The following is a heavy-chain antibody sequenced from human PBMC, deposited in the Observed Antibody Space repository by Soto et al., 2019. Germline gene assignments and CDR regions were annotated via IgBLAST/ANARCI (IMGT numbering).Heavy chain of an antibody. CDR2: ISGSGGTT. CDR3: AKGALSSGWY. V-gene: IGHV3-23*01. D-gene: IGHD6-19*01. J-gene: IGHJ4*02. Sequence: GGSLRLSCAASGFTFSSYAMSWARQAPGKGLEWVSAISGSGGTTYYADSVQCRFTISRDNSKNTLYLQMNSLRAEDTAVYYCAKGALSSGWYWGQGTLVTVSS. CDR1: GFTFSSYA.